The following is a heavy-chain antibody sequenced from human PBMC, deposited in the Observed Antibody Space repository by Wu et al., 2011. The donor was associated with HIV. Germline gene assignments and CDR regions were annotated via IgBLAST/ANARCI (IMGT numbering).Heavy chain of an antibody. CDR3: ARGSGYHFNYNYLVV. D-gene: IGHD3-22*01. CDR1: GGTFNSYA. V-gene: IGHV1-69*14. CDR2: IIAIFGTA. J-gene: IGHJ6*03. Sequence: QVQPVQSGAEVKKPGSSVKVSCKASGGTFNSYAISWVRQAPGQGLEWMGGIIAIFGTANYAQKFQGRVMITADKSTTTTYMELNNLRSEDTAVYYCARGSGYHFNYNYLVVWGKGTTVTVSS.